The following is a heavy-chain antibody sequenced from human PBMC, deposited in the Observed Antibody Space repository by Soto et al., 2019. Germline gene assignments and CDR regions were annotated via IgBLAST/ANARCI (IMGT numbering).Heavy chain of an antibody. J-gene: IGHJ4*02. CDR2: IYSGGST. Sequence: GGSLRLSCAASGFTVSSNYMSWVRQAPGKGLEWVSVIYSGGSTYYADSVKGRFTISRDNSKNTLYLQMNSLRAEDTAVYYCARLEMTTVTTSDYWGQGTLVTVSS. V-gene: IGHV3-66*04. D-gene: IGHD4-17*01. CDR1: GFTVSSNY. CDR3: ARLEMTTVTTSDY.